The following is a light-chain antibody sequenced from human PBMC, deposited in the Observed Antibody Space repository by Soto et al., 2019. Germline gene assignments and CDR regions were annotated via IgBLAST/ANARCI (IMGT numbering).Light chain of an antibody. V-gene: IGKV1-39*01. CDR2: STS. CDR3: QQSYNIPWT. CDR1: QNIIRY. J-gene: IGKJ1*01. Sequence: DIQMTQSPSSLSASVGDRVTITCRASQNIIRYINWYQQKPGQAPKLLLDSTSRLQYWVPSRFSGSGSGTDFTLNISGLQPEDFATYHCQQSYNIPWTFGQGTKVEIK.